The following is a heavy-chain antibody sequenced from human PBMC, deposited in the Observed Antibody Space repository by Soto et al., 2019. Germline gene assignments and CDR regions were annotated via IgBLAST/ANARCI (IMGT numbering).Heavy chain of an antibody. V-gene: IGHV3-30-3*01. J-gene: IGHJ5*02. CDR1: GFTFSSYA. CDR2: ISYDGSNK. D-gene: IGHD3-10*01. Sequence: GGSLRLSCAASGFTFSSYAMHWVRQAPGKGLEWVAVISYDGSNKYYADSVKGRFTISRDNSKNTLYLQMNSLRAEDTAVYYCAKDHLYGSGSYLGNWFDPWGQGTLVTVSS. CDR3: AKDHLYGSGSYLGNWFDP.